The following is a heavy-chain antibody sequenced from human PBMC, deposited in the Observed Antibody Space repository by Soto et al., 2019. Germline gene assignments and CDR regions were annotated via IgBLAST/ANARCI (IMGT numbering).Heavy chain of an antibody. CDR2: ISAYNGNT. CDR3: ASFYPGDVVVPAAMLGS. CDR1: GYTFTSYG. V-gene: IGHV1-18*01. D-gene: IGHD2-2*01. Sequence: GASVKVSCRASGYTFTSYGISWVRQAPGQGLEWMGWISAYNGNTNYAQKLQGRVTMTTDTSTSTAYMELRSLRSDDTAVYYCASFYPGDVVVPAAMLGSWGQGTLVTVSS. J-gene: IGHJ5*02.